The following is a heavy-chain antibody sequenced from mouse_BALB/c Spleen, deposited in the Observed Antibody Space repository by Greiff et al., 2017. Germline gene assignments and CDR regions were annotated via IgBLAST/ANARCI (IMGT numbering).Heavy chain of an antibody. CDR1: GFSLTSYG. CDR3: ARADDGYGYAMDY. Sequence: QVQLKQSGPGLVAPSQSLSITCTVSGFSLTSYGVHWVRQPPGKGLEWLGVIWAGGSTNYNSALMSRLSISKDNSKSQVFLKMNSLQTDDTAMYYCARADDGYGYAMDYWGQGTSVTVSS. CDR2: IWAGGST. V-gene: IGHV2-9*02. J-gene: IGHJ4*01. D-gene: IGHD2-3*01.